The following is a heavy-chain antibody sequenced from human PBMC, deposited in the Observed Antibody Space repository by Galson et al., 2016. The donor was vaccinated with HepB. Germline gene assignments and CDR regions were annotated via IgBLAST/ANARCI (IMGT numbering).Heavy chain of an antibody. D-gene: IGHD3-10*01. CDR2: INWSGDSK. CDR3: ARGLVGSGMDV. CDR1: GFTFDDYG. J-gene: IGHJ6*02. Sequence: SLRLSCAVSGFTFDDYGMTWVRQAPGKGLEWVSGINWSGDSKAYADSVKGRFTMYRDDARNSLYLQMSSLRVEDTALYKCARGLVGSGMDVWGQGTTVTVSS. V-gene: IGHV3-20*01.